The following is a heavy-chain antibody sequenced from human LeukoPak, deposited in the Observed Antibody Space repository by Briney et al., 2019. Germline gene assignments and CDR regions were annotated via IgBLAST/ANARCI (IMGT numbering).Heavy chain of an antibody. CDR2: ISSSGSTI. D-gene: IGHD1-1*01. V-gene: IGHV3-48*03. J-gene: IGHJ4*02. CDR3: AGGTGKHFDY. Sequence: GGSLRLSCAASGFTFSSYEMNWVRQAPGKGLEWVSYISSSGSTIYYADSVEGRFTISRDNAKNSLYLQMNSLRAEDTAVYYCAGGTGKHFDYWGQGTLVTVSS. CDR1: GFTFSSYE.